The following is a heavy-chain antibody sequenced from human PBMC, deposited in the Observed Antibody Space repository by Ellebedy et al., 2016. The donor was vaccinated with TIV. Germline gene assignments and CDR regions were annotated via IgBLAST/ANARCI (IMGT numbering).Heavy chain of an antibody. D-gene: IGHD5-24*01. V-gene: IGHV3-48*03. CDR3: ARDMGRWLQFLAY. CDR2: ISSDGITT. CDR1: GFAFNNYN. J-gene: IGHJ4*02. Sequence: GGSLRLSCAASGFAFNNYNMIWVRQATGKGLEWISYISSDGITTDYADSVKGRFTISRDNAKASVYLQMTSLRAEDTAVYYCARDMGRWLQFLAYWGQGTLVTVS.